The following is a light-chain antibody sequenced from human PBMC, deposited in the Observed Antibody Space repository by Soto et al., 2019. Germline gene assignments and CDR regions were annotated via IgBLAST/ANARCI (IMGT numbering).Light chain of an antibody. V-gene: IGLV2-11*01. CDR2: DVT. CDR3: CSYAGNDTLL. CDR1: SRDVGIYNY. J-gene: IGLJ2*01. Sequence: QSVLTQPRSVSGSAGQSVTVSCAGASRDVGIYNYVSWYQQRPGPAPKVMIYDVTKRPSGVPDRFSGSNSANTASLTISGLQADDEADYYCCSYAGNDTLLFGGGTKVTVL.